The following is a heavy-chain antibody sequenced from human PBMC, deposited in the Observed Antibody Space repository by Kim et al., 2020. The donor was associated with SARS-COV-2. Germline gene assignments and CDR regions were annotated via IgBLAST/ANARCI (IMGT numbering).Heavy chain of an antibody. Sequence: SETLSLTCAVYGGSFSGYYWSWIRQPPGKGLEWIGEINHSGSTNYNPSLKSRVTISVDTSKNQFSLKLSSVTAADTAVYYCARSKGYCSSTSCYLTSNRRYYFDYWGQGTLVTVSS. J-gene: IGHJ4*02. V-gene: IGHV4-34*01. CDR1: GGSFSGYY. CDR3: ARSKGYCSSTSCYLTSNRRYYFDY. CDR2: INHSGST. D-gene: IGHD2-2*01.